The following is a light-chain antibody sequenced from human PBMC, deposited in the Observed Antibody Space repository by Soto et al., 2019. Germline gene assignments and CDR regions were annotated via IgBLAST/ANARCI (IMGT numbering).Light chain of an antibody. Sequence: EIVLTQSPGTLSLSPGERATLSCGASQSVSFNYLAWYQQKVGLAPRLLIYDASRRATGTPDRFSGSGSGTDFTLTLSRLEPEDFAVYVCQQYGSSPYTFGQGTNLESK. CDR2: DAS. V-gene: IGKV3D-20*01. CDR1: QSVSFNY. CDR3: QQYGSSPYT. J-gene: IGKJ2*01.